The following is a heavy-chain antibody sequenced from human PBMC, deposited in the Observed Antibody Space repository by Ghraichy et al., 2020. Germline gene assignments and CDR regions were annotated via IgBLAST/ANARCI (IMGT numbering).Heavy chain of an antibody. CDR1: GFIFSNYN. CDR2: ISYDESDK. Sequence: GGSLRLSCAASGFIFSNYNIHWVRQAPGKGLEWVAVISYDESDKYYADSVKGRFIISRDNSKNTLFLQMDSLRAEDTAMYYCARDDYGPDYWGQGTLVTVSS. V-gene: IGHV3-33*01. J-gene: IGHJ4*02. CDR3: ARDDYGPDY. D-gene: IGHD4/OR15-4a*01.